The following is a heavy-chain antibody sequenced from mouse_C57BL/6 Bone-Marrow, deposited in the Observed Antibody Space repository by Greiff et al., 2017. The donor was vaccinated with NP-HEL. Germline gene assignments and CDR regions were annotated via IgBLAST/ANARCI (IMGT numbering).Heavy chain of an antibody. J-gene: IGHJ2*01. D-gene: IGHD3-2*01. Sequence: VQLQQSGAELVKISCKASGYAFSSYWMNWVKQRPGKGLEWIGQIYPGDGDTNYNGKFKGKATLTADKSSSTAYMQLSSLTSEDSAVYFCARDRDFDYWGQSTTLAVSS. CDR1: GYAFSSYW. CDR2: IYPGDGDT. CDR3: ARDRDFDY. V-gene: IGHV1-80*01.